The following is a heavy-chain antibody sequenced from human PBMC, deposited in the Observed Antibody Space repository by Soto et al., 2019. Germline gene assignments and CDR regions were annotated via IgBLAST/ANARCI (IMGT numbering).Heavy chain of an antibody. J-gene: IGHJ4*02. CDR1: GGSIRGYY. CDR2: MHTSGST. CDR3: VRASMPKAHFDS. Sequence: QMQLQESGPGLVKPSETLSLTCTVSGGSIRGYYWSWIRQSAGMGLEWIGRMHTSGSTNYNPSLKCRVTISVDMSKNQISLKLTSVTAADTALYYCVRASMPKAHFDSWGQGTLVTVSS. V-gene: IGHV4-4*07. D-gene: IGHD2-2*01.